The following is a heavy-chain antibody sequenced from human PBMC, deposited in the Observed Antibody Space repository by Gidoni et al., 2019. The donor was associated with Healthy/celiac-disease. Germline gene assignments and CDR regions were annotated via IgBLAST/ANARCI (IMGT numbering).Heavy chain of an antibody. CDR1: GFTFSSYS. J-gene: IGHJ4*02. CDR2: ISSSSSYI. CDR3: ARVGRLGYYGSGLTPVDY. Sequence: EVQLVESGGGLVKLGGSLRLSCADSGFTFSSYSMNWVRQAQGTGLAWVSAISSSSSYIYYADSVTGRFTISRDNAKNSLYLQMNSLRAEDTAVYYCARVGRLGYYGSGLTPVDYWGQGTLVTVSS. V-gene: IGHV3-21*01. D-gene: IGHD3-10*01.